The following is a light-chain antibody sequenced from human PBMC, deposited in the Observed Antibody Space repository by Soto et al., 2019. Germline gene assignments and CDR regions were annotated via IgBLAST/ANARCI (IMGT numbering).Light chain of an antibody. CDR1: QNVGSD. V-gene: IGKV3-15*01. CDR3: QQYNNWTPET. J-gene: IGKJ1*01. CDR2: GAS. Sequence: EISMTQSPATLSLSPDQTATLSYRARQNVGSDLAWYQQKTGQAARILMNGASTRANGIPARCSGSGSGTEFTLTISSMQYEDFAVYYCQQYNNWTPETFGQGTKVDNK.